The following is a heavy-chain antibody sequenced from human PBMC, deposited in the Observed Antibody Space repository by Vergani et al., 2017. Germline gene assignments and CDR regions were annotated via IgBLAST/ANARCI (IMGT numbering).Heavy chain of an antibody. Sequence: EVQLLESGGGLVQPGGSLRLSCAASGFTFSSYAMSWVRQAPGKGLEWVSAISCSGGSTYYADSVKGRFTISRDNSKSTMYLQMNSLRDEDTGVYYCARDLRLLYNRFDPWVQGTLVTVSS. D-gene: IGHD1-14*01. CDR3: ARDLRLLYNRFDP. V-gene: IGHV3-23*01. J-gene: IGHJ5*02. CDR1: GFTFSSYA. CDR2: ISCSGGST.